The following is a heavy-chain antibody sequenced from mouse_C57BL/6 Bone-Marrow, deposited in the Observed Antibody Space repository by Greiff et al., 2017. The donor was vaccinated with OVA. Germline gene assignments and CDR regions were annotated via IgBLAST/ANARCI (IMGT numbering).Heavy chain of an antibody. CDR2: ISYDGSN. Sequence: EVKLMESGPGLVKPSQSLSLTCSVTGYSITSGYYWNWIRQFPGNKLEWMGYISYDGSNNYNPSLKNRISITRDTSKNQFFLKLNSVTTEDTATYYCAIFYYPYAMDYWGQGTSVTVSS. J-gene: IGHJ4*01. V-gene: IGHV3-6*01. CDR1: GYSITSGYY. D-gene: IGHD2-1*01. CDR3: AIFYYPYAMDY.